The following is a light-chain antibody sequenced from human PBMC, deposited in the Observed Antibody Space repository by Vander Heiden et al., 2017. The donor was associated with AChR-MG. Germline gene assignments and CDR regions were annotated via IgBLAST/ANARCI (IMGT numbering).Light chain of an antibody. V-gene: IGKV3-15*01. CDR1: QSVSST. CDR3: HQDYTWADT. Sequence: EIVMTQSPATLSVSPGERATLSCRASQSVSSTLVWYQQKPGQAPRLLIYGASTSATPIPARFSGCGSGTSFILTISNLQSEAFGVYYCHQDYTWADTFGQGTKVEIK. J-gene: IGKJ1*01. CDR2: GAS.